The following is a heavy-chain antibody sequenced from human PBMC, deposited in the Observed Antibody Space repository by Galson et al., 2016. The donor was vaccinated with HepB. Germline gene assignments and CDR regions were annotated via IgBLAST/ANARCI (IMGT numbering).Heavy chain of an antibody. V-gene: IGHV3-7*03. J-gene: IGHJ4*02. Sequence: SLRLSCAASGITFNTYNMVWVRQAPGKGLEWVANIKQDGSEKNYVDSVKGRFTISRDNAKNTLYLQMNSLRAEDTAVYYCAKGRYCGGDCYSSDYWGQGTLVTVSS. CDR1: GITFNTYN. D-gene: IGHD2-21*02. CDR2: IKQDGSEK. CDR3: AKGRYCGGDCYSSDY.